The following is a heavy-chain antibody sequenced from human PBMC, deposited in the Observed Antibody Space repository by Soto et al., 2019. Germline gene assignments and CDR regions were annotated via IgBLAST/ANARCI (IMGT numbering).Heavy chain of an antibody. D-gene: IGHD3-10*01. J-gene: IGHJ4*02. CDR3: ASSYGSGYRASDY. CDR1: GDTFSFYS. Sequence: QVQLVQSGAEVRKPGSSVKVSCKASGDTFSFYSINWVRQAPGLGLEWMGRINPILSMSNYAQRFQGRVTMTADKSTSTAYMELSGLRSEDTAIYYCASSYGSGYRASDYWGQGALVTVSS. CDR2: INPILSMS. V-gene: IGHV1-69*02.